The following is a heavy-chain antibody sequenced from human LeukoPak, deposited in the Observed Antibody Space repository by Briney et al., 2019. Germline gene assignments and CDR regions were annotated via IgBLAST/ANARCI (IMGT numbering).Heavy chain of an antibody. V-gene: IGHV3-7*01. J-gene: IGHJ4*02. CDR3: ASSISDVVVVAAFDY. D-gene: IGHD2-15*01. CDR1: GFTFSSYW. CDR2: IKQDGSEK. Sequence: PGGSLRLSCAASGFTFSSYWMSWVRQAPGKGLEWVANIKQDGSEKYYVDSVKGRFTISRDNAKNSLYLQMNSLRAEDTAVYYCASSISDVVVVAAFDYWGQGTLVTVSS.